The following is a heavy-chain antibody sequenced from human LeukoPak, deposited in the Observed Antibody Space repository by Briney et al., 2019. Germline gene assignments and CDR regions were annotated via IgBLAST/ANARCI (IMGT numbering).Heavy chain of an antibody. D-gene: IGHD2-2*01. V-gene: IGHV1-18*01. CDR3: ARGTRPGPLLHLAY. CDR2: ISTYNGNT. CDR1: GYTFTNYG. J-gene: IGHJ4*02. Sequence: GASVKVSCRASGYTFTNYGINWVRQAPGQGLEWMGWISTYNGNTNYAQRLQGRVTMTTDTSTSTAYMELRSLRSDDTAVFYCARGTRPGPLLHLAYWGQGTRVTVSS.